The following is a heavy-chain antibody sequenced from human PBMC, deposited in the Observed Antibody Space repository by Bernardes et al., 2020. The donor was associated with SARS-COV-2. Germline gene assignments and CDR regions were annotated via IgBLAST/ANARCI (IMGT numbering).Heavy chain of an antibody. J-gene: IGHJ6*02. CDR2: ISSSGSPI. V-gene: IGHV3-48*03. CDR3: ARSPSFYYGLDV. CDR1: GFSVSSYE. Sequence: GGSLRLSCAASGFSVSSYEMNWVRQAPGKGLEWVSYISSSGSPIYYADSVKGRFSISRDNRKNSLYLQMNSLRAEDTAVYYCARSPSFYYGLDVWGQGTTVTVSS.